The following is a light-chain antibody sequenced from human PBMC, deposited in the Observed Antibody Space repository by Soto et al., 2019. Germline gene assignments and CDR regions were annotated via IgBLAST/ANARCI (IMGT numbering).Light chain of an antibody. CDR1: QSVTSK. J-gene: IGKJ4*01. Sequence: EIVMTQSPATLSVSPGERATLSCRASQSVTSKLAWYQQKPGQAPRLLIYGASTRATGIPARFSGSGSGTEFTLTISNLQSEDFAVYYWQQYNNWPPLTFGGGTKVEIK. CDR2: GAS. CDR3: QQYNNWPPLT. V-gene: IGKV3-15*01.